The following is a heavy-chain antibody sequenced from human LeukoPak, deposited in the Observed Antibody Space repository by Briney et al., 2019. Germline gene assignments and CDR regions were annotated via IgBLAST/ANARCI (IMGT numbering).Heavy chain of an antibody. Sequence: ASVKVSCKASGYTFTGYYMHWVRQAPGQGLEWMGWINPNSGGTNYAQKFQGRVTMTRDTSISTAYMELSRLRSDDTAVYYCARDRDQYSSSSFYMDVWGKGTTVTVSS. CDR2: INPNSGGT. CDR1: GYTFTGYY. D-gene: IGHD6-13*01. V-gene: IGHV1-2*02. J-gene: IGHJ6*03. CDR3: ARDRDQYSSSSFYMDV.